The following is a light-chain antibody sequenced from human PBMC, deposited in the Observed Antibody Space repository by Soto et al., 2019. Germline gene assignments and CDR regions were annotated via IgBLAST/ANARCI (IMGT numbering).Light chain of an antibody. Sequence: QSVLTQPPSVSGAPGQRVTISCTGSGSNIGAGYDVQWYQQRPGAAPKLLIYGHTNRPSGVPGRFSGSTSGTSASLTISGLQAEXEXXYYCQSHDDSLSGDVLFGGGTQLTVL. CDR1: GSNIGAGYD. CDR2: GHT. CDR3: QSHDDSLSGDVL. V-gene: IGLV1-40*01. J-gene: IGLJ2*01.